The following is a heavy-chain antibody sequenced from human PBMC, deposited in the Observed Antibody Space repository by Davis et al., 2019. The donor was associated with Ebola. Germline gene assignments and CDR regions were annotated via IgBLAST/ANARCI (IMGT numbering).Heavy chain of an antibody. D-gene: IGHD6-19*01. CDR1: GGSIISESHR. J-gene: IGHJ4*02. CDR3: AKVIAVARFDI. Sequence: MPSETLSLTCTVSGGSIISESHRWAWIRQTPGKGLEWIGTVSSSGDTYYKSSLKSRVTIAVDTSKNQFSMRLTSVTASDTGAYYCAKVIAVARFDIWGRGTVVTVSS. V-gene: IGHV4-39*01. CDR2: VSSSGDT.